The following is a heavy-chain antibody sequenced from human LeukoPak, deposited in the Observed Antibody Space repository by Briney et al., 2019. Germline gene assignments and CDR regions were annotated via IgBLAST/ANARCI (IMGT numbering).Heavy chain of an antibody. V-gene: IGHV3-23*01. D-gene: IGHD4-17*01. CDR3: ARASGDSDWGDTFDL. J-gene: IGHJ3*01. Sequence: PGGSLRLSCAASGFTFSSYDMSWVRQAPGKGLEWVSAISGSSGSTYYADSVKGRSTISRDNSKNTLYLQMNSLRAEDTAVYYCARASGDSDWGDTFDLWGQGTMVTVSS. CDR1: GFTFSSYD. CDR2: ISGSSGST.